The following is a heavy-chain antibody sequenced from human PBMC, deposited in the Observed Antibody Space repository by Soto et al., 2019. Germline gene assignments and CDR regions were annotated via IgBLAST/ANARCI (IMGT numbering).Heavy chain of an antibody. J-gene: IGHJ6*03. CDR2: YGGSGGSR. CDR1: GFTFSTYG. Sequence: DVQLLESGGGLVQWGGSLRLSCVTSGFTFSTYGMTWVRQAPGKGLEWVSYGGSGGSRYYAESVKGRLTISGDNSKNTLSLEMNSLRAEDTATYYCVKFRGRAYPYYYMDVWGKGTAVTVSS. D-gene: IGHD3-10*01. CDR3: VKFRGRAYPYYYMDV. V-gene: IGHV3-23*01.